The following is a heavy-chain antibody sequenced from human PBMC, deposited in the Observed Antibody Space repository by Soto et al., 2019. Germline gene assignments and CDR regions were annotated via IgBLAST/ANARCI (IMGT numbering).Heavy chain of an antibody. J-gene: IGHJ4*02. CDR2: IWYDGSNK. CDR3: ARDVKSSSWFFDY. D-gene: IGHD6-13*01. Sequence: GSLRLSCAASGFTFSSYGMHWVRQAPGKGLEWVAVIWYDGSNKYYADSVKGRFTISRDNSKNTLYLQMNSLRAEDTAVYYCARDVKSSSWFFDYWGQGTLVTVSS. V-gene: IGHV3-33*01. CDR1: GFTFSSYG.